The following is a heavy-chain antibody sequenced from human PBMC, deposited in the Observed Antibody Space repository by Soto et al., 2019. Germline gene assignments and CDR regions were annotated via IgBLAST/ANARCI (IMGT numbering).Heavy chain of an antibody. J-gene: IGHJ4*02. D-gene: IGHD6-13*01. CDR3: KKRSQYSSAWYSPTFEY. CDR2: MSESGGST. Sequence: GSLRLSCAGSGFNFSDYAMSWVSPAPGKGLEWVSVMSESGGSTHYADSVRGRFTLSRDNSKNAVSLRMNSXAYEDTAVYFSKKRSQYSSAWYSPTFEYWGQGAPVTVSS. CDR1: GFNFSDYA. V-gene: IGHV3-23*01.